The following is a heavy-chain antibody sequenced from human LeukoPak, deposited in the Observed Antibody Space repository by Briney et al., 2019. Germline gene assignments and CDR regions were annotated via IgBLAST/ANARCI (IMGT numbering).Heavy chain of an antibody. CDR1: GFTFSDYY. V-gene: IGHV3-11*05. J-gene: IGHJ4*02. D-gene: IGHD6-19*01. CDR2: ISSSSSYT. CDR3: AKGWLYYFDY. Sequence: GGSLRLSCAASGFTFSDYYMSWIRQAPGKGLEWVSYISSSSSYTNYADSVKGRFTISRDNSKNTLYLQMNSLRAEDTAVYYCAKGWLYYFDYWGQGTLVTVSS.